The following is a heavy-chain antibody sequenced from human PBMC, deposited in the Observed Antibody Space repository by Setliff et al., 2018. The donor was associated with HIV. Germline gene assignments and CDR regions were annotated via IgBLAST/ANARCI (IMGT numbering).Heavy chain of an antibody. V-gene: IGHV1-18*01. CDR2: ISAYSGKT. Sequence: ASVKVSCKASGYTFTSYGISWVRQAPGQGLEWMGWISAYSGKTDYAEKFQGRLTMTMDTSTRTVFMELRSQTLDDTSVYYCARGSAPNIVVAASLDIWGQGTLVTVS. CDR1: GYTFTSYG. J-gene: IGHJ4*01. CDR3: ARGSAPNIVVAASLDI. D-gene: IGHD6-19*01.